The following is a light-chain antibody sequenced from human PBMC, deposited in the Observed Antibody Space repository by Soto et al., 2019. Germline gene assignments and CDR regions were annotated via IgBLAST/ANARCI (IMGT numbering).Light chain of an antibody. Sequence: EIVLTQSPATVSLSPGERATLSCRASQSVSTYLAWYQQKPGQAPRLLIYNASNRATGVPARFSGSGSGTDFTLTISSLEPEDFAVYYCQQRSNWWTFGQGTRWIS. J-gene: IGKJ1*01. CDR1: QSVSTY. CDR2: NAS. V-gene: IGKV3-11*01. CDR3: QQRSNWWT.